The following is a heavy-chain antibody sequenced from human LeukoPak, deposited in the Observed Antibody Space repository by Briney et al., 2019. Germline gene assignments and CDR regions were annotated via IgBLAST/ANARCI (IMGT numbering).Heavy chain of an antibody. D-gene: IGHD1-7*01. V-gene: IGHV1-69*05. CDR1: GGTFSSYA. CDR2: IIPIFGTA. Sequence: ASVTVSCKASGGTFSSYAISWVRQAPGQGLEWMGGIIPIFGTANYAQKFQGRVTITTDESTSTAYMELSSLRSEDTAVYYCARVAGTTWWFDPWGQGTLVTVSS. J-gene: IGHJ5*02. CDR3: ARVAGTTWWFDP.